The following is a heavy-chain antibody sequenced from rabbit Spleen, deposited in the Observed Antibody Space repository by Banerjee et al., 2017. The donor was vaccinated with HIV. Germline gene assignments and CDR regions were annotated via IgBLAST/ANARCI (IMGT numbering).Heavy chain of an antibody. V-gene: IGHV1S40*01. J-gene: IGHJ3*01. CDR3: ARDLTDVIGWNFGW. D-gene: IGHD4-1*01. Sequence: QSLEESGGGLVKPGASLTLTCKASGFSFSSGYDMCWVRQAPGKGLEWIACILGGSSGATYYANWAKGRFTISKTSSTTVTLQMTSLTTADTATYFCARDLTDVIGWNFGWWGQGTLVTVS. CDR1: GFSFSSGYD. CDR2: ILGGSSGAT.